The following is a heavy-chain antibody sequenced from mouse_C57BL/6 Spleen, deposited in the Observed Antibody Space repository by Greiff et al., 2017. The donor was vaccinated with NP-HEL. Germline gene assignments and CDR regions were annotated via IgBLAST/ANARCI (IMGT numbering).Heavy chain of an antibody. J-gene: IGHJ4*01. Sequence: VKLMESGPELVKPGASVKISCKASGYAFSSSWMNWVKQRPGKGLEWIGRIYPGDGDTNYNGKFKGKATLTADKSSSTAYMQLSSLTSEDSAVYFCARRDYYGSSRGAMDYWGQGTSVTVSS. V-gene: IGHV1-82*01. CDR3: ARRDYYGSSRGAMDY. CDR2: IYPGDGDT. CDR1: GYAFSSSW. D-gene: IGHD1-1*01.